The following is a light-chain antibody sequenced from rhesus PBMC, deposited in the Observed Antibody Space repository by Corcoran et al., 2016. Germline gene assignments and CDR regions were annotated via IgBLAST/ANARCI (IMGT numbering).Light chain of an antibody. CDR1: SSDIGNYNF. CDR3: CTYAGTDIFYV. V-gene: IGLV2-32*01. J-gene: IGLJ1*01. Sequence: QAALTQPRSVSGSPGQSVTISCAGTSSDIGNYNFVSWYQHHPNTAPRLIIYDVSKRASGVSDRFSGSKSDNTASLTISGLQAEDEADYFCCTYAGTDIFYVFGGGTRLIVL. CDR2: DVS.